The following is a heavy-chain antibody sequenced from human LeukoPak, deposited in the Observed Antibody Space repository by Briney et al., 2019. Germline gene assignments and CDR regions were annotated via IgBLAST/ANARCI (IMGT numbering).Heavy chain of an antibody. CDR3: ARDFEAPSNC. Sequence: SGGSLRLSCAASGFTLSSYWIHCVRQAPGEGLVWVSRINPDGSRTDYADSVKGRFTISRDNTKNTVDLQMNSLRAEDTAVYYCARDFEAPSNCWGQGTLVTVSS. V-gene: IGHV3-74*01. J-gene: IGHJ4*02. D-gene: IGHD3-9*01. CDR1: GFTLSSYW. CDR2: INPDGSRT.